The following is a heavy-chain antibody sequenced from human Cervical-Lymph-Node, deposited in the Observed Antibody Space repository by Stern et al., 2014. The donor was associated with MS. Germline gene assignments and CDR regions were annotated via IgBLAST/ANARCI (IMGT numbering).Heavy chain of an antibody. CDR3: ALRRSYYVY. D-gene: IGHD4-11*01. CDR2: LIPFFGAT. Sequence: QMQLVQSGSEVKKPGSSVIVSCKPSGDTFTNYALSWVRQATGPGLEWVGGLIPFFGATRYSQRFQGRVTITPEESTGTAFMELANLTSDDTAVYFCALRRSYYVYWGQGTLITVSS. J-gene: IGHJ4*02. CDR1: GDTFTNYA. V-gene: IGHV1-69*01.